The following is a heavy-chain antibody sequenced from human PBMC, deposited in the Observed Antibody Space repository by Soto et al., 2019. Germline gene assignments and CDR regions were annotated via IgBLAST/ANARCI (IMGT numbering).Heavy chain of an antibody. J-gene: IGHJ4*02. Sequence: QVQLVQSGAEVKKPGASVKVSCKASGYTFTGYYMHWVRQAPGQGLEWMGWINPNSGGTNYAQKFQGWVTMTRDTSISTAYMELSRLRSDDTAVYYCARGHTSSVSYYPLGDYWGQGTLVTVSS. D-gene: IGHD1-26*01. V-gene: IGHV1-2*04. CDR2: INPNSGGT. CDR3: ARGHTSSVSYYPLGDY. CDR1: GYTFTGYY.